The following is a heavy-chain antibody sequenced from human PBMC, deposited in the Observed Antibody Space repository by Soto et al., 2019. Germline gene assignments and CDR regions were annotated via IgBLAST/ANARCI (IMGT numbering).Heavy chain of an antibody. D-gene: IGHD3-3*01. CDR2: ISGSGGRT. J-gene: IGHJ6*02. Sequence: GGSLRLSCAASEFTFSSYAMAWVRQAPGKGLEWVSAISGSGGRTYYADSVKGRFTISRDNSKNTLYVQMNSLRDEDTALYYCAKDKGNDFWSGFSGPYYGMDVWGQGTTVTVSS. V-gene: IGHV3-23*01. CDR3: AKDKGNDFWSGFSGPYYGMDV. CDR1: EFTFSSYA.